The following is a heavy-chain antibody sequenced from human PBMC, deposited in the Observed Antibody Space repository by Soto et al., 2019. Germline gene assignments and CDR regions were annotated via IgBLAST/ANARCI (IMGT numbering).Heavy chain of an antibody. V-gene: IGHV1-3*01. J-gene: IGHJ4*02. Sequence: ASLKVSCQASGYTFTSYAMHWVRQAPGQRLEWMGWINAGNGNTKYSQKFQGRVTITRDTSASTAYMELSSLRSEDTGVYDCTRGGEPIEYRGKGTLVTVSS. CDR3: TRGGEPIEY. D-gene: IGHD2-21*01. CDR1: GYTFTSYA. CDR2: INAGNGNT.